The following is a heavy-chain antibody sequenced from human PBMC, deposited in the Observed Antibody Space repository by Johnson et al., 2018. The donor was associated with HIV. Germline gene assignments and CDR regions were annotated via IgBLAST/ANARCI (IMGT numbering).Heavy chain of an antibody. D-gene: IGHD2-15*01. V-gene: IGHV3-30*02. CDR1: GFTFSNYG. CDR2: IRYAGSNK. Sequence: QVQLVESGGGVVQPGGSLRLSCEVSGFTFSNYGMHWVRQAPGKGLEWVAFIRYAGSNKYYADPVTGRFTIFRDNSKNTPYMQMKSLRVEDTAVYYCAKEALRGGEYDAFDIWGQGTMVTVS. J-gene: IGHJ3*02. CDR3: AKEALRGGEYDAFDI.